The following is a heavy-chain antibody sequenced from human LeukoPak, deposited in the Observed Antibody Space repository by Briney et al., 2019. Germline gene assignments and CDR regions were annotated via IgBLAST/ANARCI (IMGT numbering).Heavy chain of an antibody. CDR2: ISPSGSHK. CDR3: ARVSDSTPDEGS. V-gene: IGHV3-21*01. CDR1: GLTFSSYI. D-gene: IGHD3-22*01. J-gene: IGHJ5*01. Sequence: GGSLRLSCAASGLTFSSYIMNWVRQAPGKGLEWVSSISPSGSHKYYADSVKGRFTISRDNAKNSVSLQMNSLRAEDTAVYYCARVSDSTPDEGSWGQGTLVTVSS.